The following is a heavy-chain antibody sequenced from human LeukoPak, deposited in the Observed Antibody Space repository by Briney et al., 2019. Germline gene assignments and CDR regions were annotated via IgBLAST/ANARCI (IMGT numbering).Heavy chain of an antibody. CDR1: GFTFSNAW. D-gene: IGHD4-11*01. CDR2: IKSKTDGGTT. J-gene: IGHJ6*03. CDR3: SHYTVTTRYYYYYMDV. V-gene: IGHV3-15*01. Sequence: GGSLRLSCAASGFTFSNAWMSWVRQAPGKGLEWVGRIKSKTDGGTTDYAAPVKGRFTISRDDSKNTLYLQMNSLKTEDTAEYYCSHYTVTTRYYYYYMDVWGKGTTVTVSS.